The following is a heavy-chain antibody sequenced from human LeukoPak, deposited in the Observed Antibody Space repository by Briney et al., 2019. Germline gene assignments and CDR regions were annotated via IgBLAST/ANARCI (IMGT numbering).Heavy chain of an antibody. CDR3: ARDRYGANSPFDY. CDR2: IWYDAINK. Sequence: PRGSLRLSCAASGFTLSNSGMRWVRHAPGKGLEWVAVIWYDAINKYYADSVKGRFTISRDNSKTTLYLQMNSLRDEDTAVYYCARDRYGANSPFDYWGQGTLVTVSS. V-gene: IGHV3-33*01. D-gene: IGHD4-23*01. CDR1: GFTLSNSG. J-gene: IGHJ4*02.